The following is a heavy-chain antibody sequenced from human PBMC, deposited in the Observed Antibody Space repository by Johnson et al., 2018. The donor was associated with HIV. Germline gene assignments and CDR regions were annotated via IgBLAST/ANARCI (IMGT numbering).Heavy chain of an antibody. CDR1: EFTFSTYG. J-gene: IGHJ3*02. Sequence: QVQLVESGGGVVQPGGSLRLSCAASEFTFSTYGMHWVRQAPGKGLEWVAFIRYDGSNKYYADSVKGRFTISRDNSKNTLYLHMNSLRAEDTAVYYCAKDSSFSYYYSDAFDIWGQGTMVTVSS. D-gene: IGHD3-10*01. CDR2: IRYDGSNK. V-gene: IGHV3-30*02. CDR3: AKDSSFSYYYSDAFDI.